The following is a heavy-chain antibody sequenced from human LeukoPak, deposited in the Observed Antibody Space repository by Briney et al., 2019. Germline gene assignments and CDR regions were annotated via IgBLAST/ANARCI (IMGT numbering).Heavy chain of an antibody. V-gene: IGHV3-21*01. CDR2: ISSSGSYI. D-gene: IGHD5-18*01. Sequence: GGSLRLSCAASGFTFSSYTINWVRQAPGKGLEWVSSISSSGSYIYYADSVKGRLTVSRDNAKNSLYLQMNSLRAEDTAVYYCARDRGSRRYNNGYSEYWGQGTLVTVSS. CDR1: GFTFSSYT. CDR3: ARDRGSRRYNNGYSEY. J-gene: IGHJ4*02.